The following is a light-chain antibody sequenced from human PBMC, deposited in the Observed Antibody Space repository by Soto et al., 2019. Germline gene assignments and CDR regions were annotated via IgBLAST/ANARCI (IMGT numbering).Light chain of an antibody. V-gene: IGLV4-69*01. CDR2: LNSDGSH. Sequence: QLVLTQSPSASASLGASVKPTCTLSSGHSSYAIAWHQQQPEKGPRYLMKLNSDGSHSKGDGIPDRFSGSSSGAERYLTISSLQSEDEADYYCQTWGTGPFVFGTGTKVTVL. J-gene: IGLJ1*01. CDR3: QTWGTGPFV. CDR1: SGHSSYA.